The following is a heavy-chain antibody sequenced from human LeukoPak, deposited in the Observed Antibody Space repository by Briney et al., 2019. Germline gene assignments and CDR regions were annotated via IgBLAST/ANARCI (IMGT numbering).Heavy chain of an antibody. CDR3: ARGRSGYRFAFDI. CDR2: ISAYNGNT. D-gene: IGHD3-22*01. CDR1: GYTFYAYG. J-gene: IGHJ3*02. Sequence: GASVKVSCKASGYTFYAYGIMWVRQAPGQGLERMGWISAYNGNTNYEQNFQGRVTMTKDTSTSTAYMELRSLRSDDTAVYFCARGRSGYRFAFDIWGQGTMVAVSS. V-gene: IGHV1-18*01.